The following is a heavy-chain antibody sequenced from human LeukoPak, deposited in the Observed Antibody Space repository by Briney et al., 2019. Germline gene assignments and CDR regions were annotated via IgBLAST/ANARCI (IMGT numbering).Heavy chain of an antibody. D-gene: IGHD2-15*01. V-gene: IGHV3-23*01. CDR3: AKDRGRTWVQVAN. CDR2: ISGSAGST. CDR1: GFTFSSYA. J-gene: IGHJ4*02. Sequence: GGSLRLSCAASGFTFSSYAMIWVRQAPGKGLEWVSSISGSAGSTYYADSVKGRFTISRDNSKNTLYLQMNSLRVEDTAVYYCAKDRGRTWVQVANWGQGTLVTVSS.